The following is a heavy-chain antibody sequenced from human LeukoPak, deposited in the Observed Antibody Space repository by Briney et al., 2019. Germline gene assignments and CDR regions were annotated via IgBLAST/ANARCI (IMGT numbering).Heavy chain of an antibody. V-gene: IGHV1-18*01. J-gene: IGHJ4*02. D-gene: IGHD3-10*01. CDR2: ISAYSGNT. CDR1: GYTFTSYG. Sequence: ASVKVSCKASGYTFTSYGISWVRQAPGQGLEWMGWISAYSGNTNYAQKLQGRVTMTTDTSTSTAYMELRSLRSDDTAVYYCARDRYGSGSYQTDPTLDYWGQGTLVTVSS. CDR3: ARDRYGSGSYQTDPTLDY.